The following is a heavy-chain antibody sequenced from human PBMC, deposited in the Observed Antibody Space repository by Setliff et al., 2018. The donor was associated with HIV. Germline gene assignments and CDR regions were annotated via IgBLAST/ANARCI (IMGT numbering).Heavy chain of an antibody. J-gene: IGHJ4*02. D-gene: IGHD1-26*01. CDR2: IFHNGTI. CDR1: GVSFSGYS. V-gene: IGHV4-34*01. Sequence: PSETLSLTCAAYGVSFSGYSWSWIRQPPGKGLEWIGEIFHNGTINCNPSLKSRAALSIDTFKSQISLNMTSLTTADTAIYYCGRGPHIVGAPWAVIDYWAQGKPVTVSS. CDR3: GRGPHIVGAPWAVIDY.